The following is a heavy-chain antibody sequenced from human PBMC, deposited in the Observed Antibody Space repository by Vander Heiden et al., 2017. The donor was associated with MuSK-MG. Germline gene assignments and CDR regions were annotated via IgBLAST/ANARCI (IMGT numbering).Heavy chain of an antibody. CDR2: INHSGST. D-gene: IGHD4-17*01. V-gene: IGHV4-34*01. CDR3: ARGRANDYGGNRYFDY. CDR1: GGSFSGYY. Sequence: QVQLQQWGAGLLQPSETLSLTCAVYGGSFSGYYWSWIRQPPGKKLEWIGEINHSGSTNYNTSLKSRVTISVVTSKNQFSLKLSSVTAADTAVYYCARGRANDYGGNRYFDYWGQGTLVTVSS. J-gene: IGHJ4*02.